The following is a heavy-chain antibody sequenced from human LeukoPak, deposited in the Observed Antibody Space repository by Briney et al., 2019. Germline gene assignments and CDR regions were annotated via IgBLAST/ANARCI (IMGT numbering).Heavy chain of an antibody. V-gene: IGHV3-23*01. J-gene: IGHJ4*02. CDR2: ISDNGGST. CDR1: GFTYITYA. D-gene: IGHD6-19*01. CDR3: ARNSYSIGWYFFDY. Sequence: PGRSLRLSCAASGFTYITYAMSCVRQAPGKGLEWVSCISDNGGSTYYADSMKGRFTVSRDNSRNTLYLQMNSLRAEDTAVYYCARNSYSIGWYFFDYWGQGTLVTVSS.